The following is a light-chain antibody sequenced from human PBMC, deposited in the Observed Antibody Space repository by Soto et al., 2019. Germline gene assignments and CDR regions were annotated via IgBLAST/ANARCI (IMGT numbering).Light chain of an antibody. CDR3: QQYNNWPPLT. V-gene: IGKV3-15*01. J-gene: IGKJ4*01. Sequence: EIVMTQSPATLSVSPGERATLSCRASQSVSSNLAWYPQKPGQAPRLLIYGASTKATGIPARFSGSGSGTEFTLTFSSLQSEDFAVYYCQQYNNWPPLTFGGGTKVEI. CDR1: QSVSSN. CDR2: GAS.